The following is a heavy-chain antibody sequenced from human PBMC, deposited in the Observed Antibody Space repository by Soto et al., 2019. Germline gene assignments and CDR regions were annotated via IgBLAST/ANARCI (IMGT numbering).Heavy chain of an antibody. J-gene: IGHJ4*02. V-gene: IGHV3-74*01. D-gene: IGHD3-10*01. CDR3: AKGGERLLDY. CDR1: GFTFSSYW. Sequence: EVQLVESGGGSVQPGGSLRLSCAASGFTFSSYWMHWVRQAPGKGLVWVSRINTDGSSTSYADSVKGRFTISRDNAKSTLYLKMSSLRAEDTAVYYCAKGGERLLDYWGQGTLVTVSS. CDR2: INTDGSST.